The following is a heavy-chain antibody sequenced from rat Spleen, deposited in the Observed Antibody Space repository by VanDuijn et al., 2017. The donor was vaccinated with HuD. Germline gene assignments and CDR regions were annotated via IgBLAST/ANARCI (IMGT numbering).Heavy chain of an antibody. Sequence: EVQLVESGGGLVQPGRSLKLSCAASGFTFSDYNMAWVRQAPKKGLEWVATISSSTYYRDSVKGRFTISRDNAKSTLYLQRDSLRSEDTATYYCATPSPTRVSLGWFAYWGQGTLVTVSS. CDR3: ATPSPTRVSLGWFAY. D-gene: IGHD1-4*01. J-gene: IGHJ3*01. V-gene: IGHV5-7*01. CDR1: GFTFSDYN. CDR2: ISSST.